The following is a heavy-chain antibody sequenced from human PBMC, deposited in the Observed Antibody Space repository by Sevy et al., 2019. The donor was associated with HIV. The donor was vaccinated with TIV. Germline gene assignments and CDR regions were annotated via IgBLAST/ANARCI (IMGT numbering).Heavy chain of an antibody. CDR3: ARDNFRGVVGWSYDSSLDAFDI. CDR2: IKQDGSEK. D-gene: IGHD3-22*01. Sequence: GGCLRLSCAASGFTFSSYWMSWVRQAPGKGLEWVANIKQDGSEKYYRDSVKGRFTISRDNAKNSLYLQMNSLRAEDTAVYYCARDNFRGVVGWSYDSSLDAFDIWGQGQWSPSPQ. J-gene: IGHJ3*02. V-gene: IGHV3-7*01. CDR1: GFTFSSYW.